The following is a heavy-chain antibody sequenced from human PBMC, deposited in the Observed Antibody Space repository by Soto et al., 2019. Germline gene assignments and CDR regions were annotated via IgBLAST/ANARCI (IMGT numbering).Heavy chain of an antibody. CDR1: GYSFTSYW. V-gene: IGHV5-10-1*01. J-gene: IGHJ4*02. Sequence: GESLKISCQVSGYSFTSYWISWVRQMPGKGLEWMGRIDPSDSYTNYSPSFQGHVTISADKSISTAYLQWSSLKASDTAMYCCARHHYYYDSSGYLGYWGQGTLVTVSS. D-gene: IGHD3-22*01. CDR2: IDPSDSYT. CDR3: ARHHYYYDSSGYLGY.